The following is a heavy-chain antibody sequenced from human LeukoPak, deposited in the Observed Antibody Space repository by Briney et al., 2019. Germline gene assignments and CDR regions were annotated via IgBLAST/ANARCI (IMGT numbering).Heavy chain of an antibody. CDR2: IYYSGST. J-gene: IGHJ3*02. V-gene: IGHV4-59*01. D-gene: IGHD3-22*01. Sequence: SETLSLTCTVSGGSISSYYWSWIRQPPGKGLEWIGYIYYSGSTNYNPSLKSRVAISVDTSKNQFSLKLSSVTAADTAVYYCARAVYYYDSSGDGAFDIWGQGTMVTVSS. CDR3: ARAVYYYDSSGDGAFDI. CDR1: GGSISSYY.